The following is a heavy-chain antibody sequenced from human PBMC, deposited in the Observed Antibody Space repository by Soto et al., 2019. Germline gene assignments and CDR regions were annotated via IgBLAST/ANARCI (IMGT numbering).Heavy chain of an antibody. V-gene: IGHV4-34*01. CDR1: GGSFSGYY. D-gene: IGHD3-16*02. CDR3: ARGKLSDYVWGSYRYHFDY. Sequence: QVQLQQWGAGLLKPSETLSLTCAVYGGSFSGYYWSWIRQPPGKGLEWIGEINHSGSTNYNPSLKSRVTISVDTSKNQVSLKLSSVTAADTAVYYCARGKLSDYVWGSYRYHFDYWGQGTVVTVSS. CDR2: INHSGST. J-gene: IGHJ4*02.